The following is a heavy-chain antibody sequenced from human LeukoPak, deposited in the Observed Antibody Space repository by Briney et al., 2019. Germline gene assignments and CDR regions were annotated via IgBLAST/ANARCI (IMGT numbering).Heavy chain of an antibody. Sequence: PGGSLRLSCAASGFTFSTYAMSWVRQAPGKGLEWVSCIGGNGGNTYYADSVRGRFTISRDDSKNTLYLEMNTLGAEDTAVYYCATPRGILTGYFHNWGQGILVTVSS. D-gene: IGHD3-9*01. CDR3: ATPRGILTGYFHN. CDR1: GFTFSTYA. CDR2: IGGNGGNT. J-gene: IGHJ4*02. V-gene: IGHV3-23*01.